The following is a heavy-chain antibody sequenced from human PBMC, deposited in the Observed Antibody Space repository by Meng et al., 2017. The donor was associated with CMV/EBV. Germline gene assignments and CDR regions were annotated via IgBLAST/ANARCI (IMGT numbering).Heavy chain of an antibody. V-gene: IGHV3-21*01. CDR2: ISSTGSDI. CDR1: GFTFSRYT. Sequence: GGSLRLSCAASGFTFSRYTINWVRQAPGKGLEWVSSISSTGSDIYYADSAKGRFTISRDNAKTSLYLQMSSLRAEDTAVYYCARGVNPTVTTHWFDPWGQGALVTVSS. J-gene: IGHJ5*02. D-gene: IGHD4-17*01. CDR3: ARGVNPTVTTHWFDP.